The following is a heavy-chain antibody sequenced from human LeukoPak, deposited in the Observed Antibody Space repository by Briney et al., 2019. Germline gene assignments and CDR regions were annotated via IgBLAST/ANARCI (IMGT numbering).Heavy chain of an antibody. CDR3: TTWDGSGWYYFDY. CDR2: IRSKVYGETT. J-gene: IGHJ4*02. D-gene: IGHD6-19*01. V-gene: IGHV3-49*04. Sequence: PGGSLRLSCTASGITFGDSAMSWGRQAPGKGLEWVGFIRSKVYGETTEYAASMKGRFTVSRDDSKSIAYLQMNSLTTEDTAIYYCTTWDGSGWYYFDYWGQGALFTASS. CDR1: GITFGDSA.